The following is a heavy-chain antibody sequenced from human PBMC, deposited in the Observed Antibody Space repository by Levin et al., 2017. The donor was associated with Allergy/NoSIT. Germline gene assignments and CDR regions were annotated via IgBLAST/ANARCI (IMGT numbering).Heavy chain of an antibody. Sequence: GESLKISCAASGFTFSTFAMHWVRRAPGKGLEWVAIILYDGRNNDYADSVRGRFTISRDNSKNTLYLQMNSLRTDDTALYYCARDLGDGYKKKDSYYAMDVWGQGTTVTVSS. V-gene: IGHV3-30*04. CDR2: ILYDGRNN. CDR3: ARDLGDGYKKKDSYYAMDV. D-gene: IGHD5-24*01. CDR1: GFTFSTFA. J-gene: IGHJ6*02.